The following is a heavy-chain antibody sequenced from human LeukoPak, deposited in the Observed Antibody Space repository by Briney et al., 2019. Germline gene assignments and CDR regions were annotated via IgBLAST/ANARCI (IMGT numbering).Heavy chain of an antibody. V-gene: IGHV3-23*01. J-gene: IGHJ4*02. CDR1: GFTFSSYA. Sequence: GGSLRLSCAASGFTFSSYAMSWVRQAPGKGLEWVSAISGSGGSTYYADSVKGRFTISRDNSKNTLYLQMNSLRAEDTAVYYCTTVVSGTYVAVAGSDYWGQGTLVTVSS. CDR2: ISGSGGST. CDR3: TTVVSGTYVAVAGSDY. D-gene: IGHD6-19*01.